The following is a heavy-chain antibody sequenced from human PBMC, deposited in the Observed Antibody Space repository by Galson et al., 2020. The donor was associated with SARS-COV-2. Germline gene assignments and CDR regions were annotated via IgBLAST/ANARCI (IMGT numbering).Heavy chain of an antibody. CDR3: AAPYCSGGSCYDAFDI. V-gene: IGHV1-58*01. Sequence: SVKVSCKASGFTFTSSAVQWVRQARGQRLEWIGWIVVCSGNTHYAQKFQERATITRDMSTSTAYMELSSLRSEDTAVYYCAAPYCSGGSCYDAFDIWGQGTMVTVSS. J-gene: IGHJ3*02. CDR2: IVVCSGNT. D-gene: IGHD2-15*01. CDR1: GFTFTSSA.